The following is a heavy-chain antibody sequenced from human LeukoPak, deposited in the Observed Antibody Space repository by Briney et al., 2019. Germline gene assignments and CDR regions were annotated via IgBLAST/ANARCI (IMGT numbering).Heavy chain of an antibody. V-gene: IGHV3-53*01. D-gene: IGHD2-2*01. J-gene: IGHJ4*02. CDR2: IYSGGST. CDR3: ASTHLGYCSSSSCQNDY. Sequence: GGSLRLSCAASGFTVSSNYMSWVRQAPGKGLEWVSVIYSGGSTYYADSVKGRFTISRDNSKNTLYLQMNSLRAEDTAVYYCASTHLGYCSSSSCQNDYWGQGTLVTVSS. CDR1: GFTVSSNY.